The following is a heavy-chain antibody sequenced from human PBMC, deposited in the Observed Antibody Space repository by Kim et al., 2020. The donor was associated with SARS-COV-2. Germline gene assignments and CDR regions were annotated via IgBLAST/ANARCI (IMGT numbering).Heavy chain of an antibody. CDR1: GGTFSSYA. Sequence: SVKVSCKASGGTFSSYAISWVRQAPGQGLEWMGRIIPILGIANYAQKFQGRVTITADKSTSTAYMELSSLRSEDTAVYYCANGYFDILTGYLNVGLNFDYWGQGTLVTVSS. D-gene: IGHD3-9*01. V-gene: IGHV1-69*04. J-gene: IGHJ4*02. CDR3: ANGYFDILTGYLNVGLNFDY. CDR2: IIPILGIA.